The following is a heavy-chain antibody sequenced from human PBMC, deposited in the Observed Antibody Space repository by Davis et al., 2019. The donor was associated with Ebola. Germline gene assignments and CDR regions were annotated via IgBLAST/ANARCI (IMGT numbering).Heavy chain of an antibody. CDR3: ARIDWLFRNWFDP. CDR2: INHSGST. V-gene: IGHV4-34*01. D-gene: IGHD3-9*01. Sequence: SETLSLTCAVYGGSFSGYYWSWIRQPPGKGLEWIGEINHSGSTNYNPSLKSRVTISVDTSKNQFSLKLSSVTAADTAVYYCARIDWLFRNWFDPWGQGTLVTVSS. CDR1: GGSFSGYY. J-gene: IGHJ5*02.